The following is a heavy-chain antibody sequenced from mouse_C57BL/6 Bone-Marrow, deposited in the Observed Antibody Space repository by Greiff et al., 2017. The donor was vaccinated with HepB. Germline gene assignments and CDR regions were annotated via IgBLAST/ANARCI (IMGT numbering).Heavy chain of an antibody. CDR1: GYSITSGYY. Sequence: EVQLVESGPGLVKPSQSLSLTCSVTGYSITSGYYWNWIRQFPGNKLEWMGYISYDGSNNYNPSLKNRISITRDTSKNQFFLKLNSVTTEDTATYYCARNWGFYYFDYWGQGTTLTVSS. D-gene: IGHD4-1*01. CDR2: ISYDGSN. CDR3: ARNWGFYYFDY. V-gene: IGHV3-6*01. J-gene: IGHJ2*01.